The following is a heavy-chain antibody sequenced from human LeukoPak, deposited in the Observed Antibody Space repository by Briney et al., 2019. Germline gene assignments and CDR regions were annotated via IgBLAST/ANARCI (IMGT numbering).Heavy chain of an antibody. CDR1: GFTFSSYA. CDR2: ISYDGSNK. V-gene: IGHV3-30*04. D-gene: IGHD6-13*01. Sequence: GGSLRLSCAASGFTFSSYAMHWVRQAPGKGLEWVAVISYDGSNKYYADSVEGRFTISRDNSKNTLYLQMNSLRAEDTAVYYCARTLSYSREDYWGQGTLVTVSS. CDR3: ARTLSYSREDY. J-gene: IGHJ4*02.